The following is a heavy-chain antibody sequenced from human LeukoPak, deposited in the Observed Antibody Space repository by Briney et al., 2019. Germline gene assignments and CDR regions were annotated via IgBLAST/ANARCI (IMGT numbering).Heavy chain of an antibody. CDR2: IYYSGST. CDR1: GGSFSGYY. Sequence: PSETLSLTCAVYGGSFSGYYWSWIRQHPGKGLEWIGYIYYSGSTYYNPSLKSRVTISVDTSKNQFSLKLSSVTAADTAVYYCARDATYYYDSSGYGGDAFDIWGQGTMVTVSS. D-gene: IGHD3-22*01. CDR3: ARDATYYYDSSGYGGDAFDI. J-gene: IGHJ3*02. V-gene: IGHV4-31*11.